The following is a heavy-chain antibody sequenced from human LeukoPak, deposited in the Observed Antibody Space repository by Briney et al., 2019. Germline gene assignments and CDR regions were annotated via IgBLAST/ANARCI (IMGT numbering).Heavy chain of an antibody. CDR1: GFTLSNAW. Sequence: PGGSLRLSCAASGFTLSNAWMSWVRQAPGKGREWVGRIKSKTDGGTTDYATPVTGRFTISRDDSKETPYLQMNSLKTEDTAVYYCTTDGIVAKDFDYWGQGTLVTVSS. V-gene: IGHV3-15*01. CDR2: IKSKTDGGTT. J-gene: IGHJ4*02. D-gene: IGHD5-12*01. CDR3: TTDGIVAKDFDY.